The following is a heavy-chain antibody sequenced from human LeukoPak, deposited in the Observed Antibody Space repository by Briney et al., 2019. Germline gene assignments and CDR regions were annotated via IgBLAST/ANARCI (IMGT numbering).Heavy chain of an antibody. CDR3: ARTDRPEYYDFWSGYYTPFDY. CDR1: GGTFSSYA. D-gene: IGHD3-3*01. CDR2: IIPIFGTA. V-gene: IGHV1-69*13. Sequence: SVKVSCKASGGTFSSYAISWVRQAPGQGLEWMGGIIPIFGTASYVQKFQGRVTITADESTSTAYMELSSLRSEDTAVYYCARTDRPEYYDFWSGYYTPFDYWGQGTLVTVSS. J-gene: IGHJ4*02.